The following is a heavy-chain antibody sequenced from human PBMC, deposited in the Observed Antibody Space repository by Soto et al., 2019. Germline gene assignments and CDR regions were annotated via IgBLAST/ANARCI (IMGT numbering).Heavy chain of an antibody. CDR3: ARDTARAMVRIYYGMDV. J-gene: IGHJ6*02. Sequence: QVQLVESGGGVVQPGRSLRLSCAASGFTFSSYGMHWVRQAPGKGLEWVAGIWYDGSNKYYADSVKGRFTISRDNSKHTLYLQMNSLRVEDTAVYYCARDTARAMVRIYYGMDVWGQGTTVTVSS. CDR1: GFTFSSYG. V-gene: IGHV3-33*01. D-gene: IGHD3-10*01. CDR2: IWYDGSNK.